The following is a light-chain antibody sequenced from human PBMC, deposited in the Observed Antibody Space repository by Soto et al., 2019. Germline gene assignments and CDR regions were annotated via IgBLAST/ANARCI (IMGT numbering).Light chain of an antibody. V-gene: IGKV1-6*01. CDR2: AAS. J-gene: IGKJ1*01. CDR3: LQDFNYPWS. CDR1: QGISTY. Sequence: ISESASAVCACVGDRVTVTFLASQGISTYLIWYQRKPGKAPKLLIYAASSLKSGVPSRFSGSGSGAVFTLTISSLQPEDFATYYCLQDFNYPWSFGQGTKV.